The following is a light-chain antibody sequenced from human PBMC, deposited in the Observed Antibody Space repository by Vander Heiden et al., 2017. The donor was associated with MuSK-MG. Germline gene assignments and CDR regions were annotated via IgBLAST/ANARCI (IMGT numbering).Light chain of an antibody. V-gene: IGKV1-39*01. CDR2: AAS. Sequence: DIHLPPSPSSLSASVGDRVTITCRASQSISSYLNWYQQKPGKAPKLLIYAASSLQSGVPSRFSGSGSGTDFTLTISRLQPEDFATYYCQQSDSTPYTFGQGTKLEIK. J-gene: IGKJ2*01. CDR1: QSISSY. CDR3: QQSDSTPYT.